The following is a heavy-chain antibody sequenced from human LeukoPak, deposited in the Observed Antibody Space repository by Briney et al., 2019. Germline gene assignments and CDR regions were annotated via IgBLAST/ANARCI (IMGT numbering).Heavy chain of an antibody. CDR3: AREGSRGFYS. V-gene: IGHV4-34*01. Sequence: PSETLSLTCAVYGGYFSGYYCSWIRQPPGKGLEWIGEINHSGSTNYNPSLKTRVTISVDTSKNQFSLKLSSVTAADTAVYYCAREGSRGFYSWGKGTLVTVSS. J-gene: IGHJ4*02. CDR1: GGYFSGYY. D-gene: IGHD3-10*01. CDR2: INHSGST.